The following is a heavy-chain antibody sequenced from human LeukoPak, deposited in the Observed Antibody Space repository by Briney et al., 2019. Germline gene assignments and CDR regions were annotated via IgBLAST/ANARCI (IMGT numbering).Heavy chain of an antibody. Sequence: SETQSLTCAVYVGSLSGYYWSWIRQPPGKGLEWIGEINHSGSTNYNSSLKSRVTISVDTSKNQFSLKLSSVTAADTAVYYCARGYYGSGSHCCHMDVWGKGTTITVS. J-gene: IGHJ6*03. V-gene: IGHV4-34*01. CDR2: INHSGST. CDR1: VGSLSGYY. D-gene: IGHD3-10*01. CDR3: ARGYYGSGSHCCHMDV.